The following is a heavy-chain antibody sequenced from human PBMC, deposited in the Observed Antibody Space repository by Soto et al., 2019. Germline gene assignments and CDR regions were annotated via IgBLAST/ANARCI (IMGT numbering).Heavy chain of an antibody. CDR1: GDSIISSDFY. J-gene: IGHJ5*02. CDR3: ARHSLALRKNNWFDP. CDR2: ILYLGSS. Sequence: SETLSLTXTVSGDSIISSDFYWGWVRQPPGKGLEWIGSILYLGSSYYNPSLKSRVTMSVDTSKNQFSLRLRSVTAADTALYFCARHSLALRKNNWFDPWGQGIMVTVSS. D-gene: IGHD3-3*02. V-gene: IGHV4-39*01.